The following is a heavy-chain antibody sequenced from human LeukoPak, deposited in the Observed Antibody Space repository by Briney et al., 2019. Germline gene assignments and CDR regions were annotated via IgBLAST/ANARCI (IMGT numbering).Heavy chain of an antibody. CDR2: IWNDGSNK. V-gene: IGHV3-33*01. CDR1: GFTFSSYG. Sequence: GRSLRLSCAASGFTFSSYGMHWVRQAPGKGLEWVAVIWNDGSNKYYADSVKGRFTISRDNSKNTLYLQMNSLRVEDTAVYYCATISSGWYYFDYWGQGTLVTVSS. D-gene: IGHD6-19*01. J-gene: IGHJ4*02. CDR3: ATISSGWYYFDY.